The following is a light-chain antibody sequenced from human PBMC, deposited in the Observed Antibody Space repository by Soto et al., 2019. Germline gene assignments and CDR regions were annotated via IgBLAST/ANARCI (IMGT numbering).Light chain of an antibody. CDR2: DAS. CDR3: QQYNSYWT. J-gene: IGKJ1*01. CDR1: QGIRID. Sequence: AIQMTQSPSSLSASVGDRVTITCRASQGIRIDLGWYQQKPGKAPKLLIYDASSLESGVPSRFSGSGSGTEFTLTISSLQPDDFATYYCQQYNSYWTFGQGTKV. V-gene: IGKV1-13*02.